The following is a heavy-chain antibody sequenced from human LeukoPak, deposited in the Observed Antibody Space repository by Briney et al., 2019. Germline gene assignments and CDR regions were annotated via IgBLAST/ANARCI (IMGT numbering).Heavy chain of an antibody. V-gene: IGHV1-69*04. J-gene: IGHJ3*02. Sequence: GASVKVSCKASGGTFSSYAISWVRQAPGQGLEWMGRIIPILGIANYAQKFQGRVTITADKSTSTAYMELSSLRSEDTAVYYCARERYSSSDAFDIWGQGTMVTVSS. D-gene: IGHD6-6*01. CDR1: GGTFSSYA. CDR2: IIPILGIA. CDR3: ARERYSSSDAFDI.